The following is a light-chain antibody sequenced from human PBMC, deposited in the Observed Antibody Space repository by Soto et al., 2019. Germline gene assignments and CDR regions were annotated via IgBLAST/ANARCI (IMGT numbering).Light chain of an antibody. CDR3: QQYNNWPLT. CDR2: GAS. Sequence: EIVMTQSPATLSVSPGERATLSCRASQSVSSNLAWYQQKPGQAPRLLIYGASTRATGIPARFSGSGSGTECTLTVSSLQSEDFVVYYCQQYNNWPLTFGGGTKVEIK. CDR1: QSVSSN. V-gene: IGKV3-15*01. J-gene: IGKJ4*01.